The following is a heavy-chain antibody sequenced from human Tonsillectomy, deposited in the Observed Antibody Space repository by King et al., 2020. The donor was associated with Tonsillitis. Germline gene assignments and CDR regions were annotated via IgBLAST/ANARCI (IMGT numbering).Heavy chain of an antibody. CDR1: GGSISSSSYC. D-gene: IGHD6-6*01. Sequence: LQLQESGPGLVKPSETLSLTCTVSGGSISSSSYCWGWIRQPPGKGLEWIGSIYYSGSTYYNPSLKSRVTISVDTSKNQFSLNLSSVTAADTAVYYCATTGGIGAPPGYYYGMDVWGQGTTVTVSS. CDR3: ATTGGIGAPPGYYYGMDV. CDR2: IYYSGST. V-gene: IGHV4-39*07. J-gene: IGHJ6*02.